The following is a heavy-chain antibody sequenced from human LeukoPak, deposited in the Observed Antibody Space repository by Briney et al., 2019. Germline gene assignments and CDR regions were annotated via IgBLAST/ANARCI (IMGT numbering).Heavy chain of an antibody. J-gene: IGHJ3*02. CDR2: IYYSGST. CDR3: ARCHYGSGTYAHGFDI. V-gene: IGHV4-31*03. Sequence: SETLSLTCTVSGGSISSGSYHWSWIRQHPGKGLEWIGYIYYSGSTYYNSSLKSRVTISVDTSKNQFSLKLSSVTAADPAVYYCARCHYGSGTYAHGFDIWGQGTMVTVSS. CDR1: GGSISSGSYH. D-gene: IGHD3-10*01.